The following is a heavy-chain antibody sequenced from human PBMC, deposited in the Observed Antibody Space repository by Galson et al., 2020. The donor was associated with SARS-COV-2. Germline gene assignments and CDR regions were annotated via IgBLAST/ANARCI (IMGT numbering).Heavy chain of an antibody. Sequence: SETLSLTCTVSGGSISSSSYYWGWIRQPPGKGLEWIGSIYYSGSTYYNPSLKSRVTISVDTSKNQFSLKLSSVTAADTAGYYCARDKPPYYDVWSAKRDNWFDPGGQGTRVTVSS. CDR3: ARDKPPYYDVWSAKRDNWFDP. V-gene: IGHV4-39*07. CDR2: IYYSGST. D-gene: IGHD3-3*01. CDR1: GGSISSSSYY. J-gene: IGHJ5*02.